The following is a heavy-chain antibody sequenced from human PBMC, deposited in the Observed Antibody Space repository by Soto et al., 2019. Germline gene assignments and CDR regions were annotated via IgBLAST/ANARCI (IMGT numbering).Heavy chain of an antibody. V-gene: IGHV1-18*04. CDR2: ISAYNGNT. CDR3: ARVRRVVFWSGYYFDY. D-gene: IGHD3-3*01. Sequence: GASVKVSCKASRYTFTDYYIHWVRQSPGQGLEWMGWISAYNGNTNYAQKLQGRVTMTTDTSTSTAYMELRSLRSDDTAVYYCARVRRVVFWSGYYFDYWGQGTLVTVSS. CDR1: RYTFTDYY. J-gene: IGHJ4*02.